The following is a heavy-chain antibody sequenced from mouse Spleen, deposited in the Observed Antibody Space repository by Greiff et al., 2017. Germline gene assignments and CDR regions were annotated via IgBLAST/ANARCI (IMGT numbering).Heavy chain of an antibody. CDR2: ISSGGGNT. D-gene: IGHD2-12*01. CDR3: ARLRGMAMDY. CDR1: GFTFSSYA. Sequence: DVQLVESGGGLVKLGGSLKLSCAASGFTFSSYAMSWVRQTPEKRLEWVATISSGGGNTYYPDSVKGRFTISRDNAKNTLYLQMSSLKSEDTAMYYCARLRGMAMDYWGQGTSVTVSS. V-gene: IGHV5-9-3*01. J-gene: IGHJ4*01.